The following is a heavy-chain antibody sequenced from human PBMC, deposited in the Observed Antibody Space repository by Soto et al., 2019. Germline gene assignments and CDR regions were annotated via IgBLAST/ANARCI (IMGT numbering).Heavy chain of an antibody. V-gene: IGHV4-59*08. CDR2: IHSSGST. CDR3: GRHSKPSNGFLDY. J-gene: IGHJ4*02. CDR1: GGSINNFY. Sequence: PSETLSLTCTVSGGSINNFYWSWIRQPPGQGLEWIAYIHSSGSTNYSPSLKSRLTTSVDTSKNQVSLKLTSATAADTAVYYCGRHSKPSNGFLDYWGQGTLVTVSS. D-gene: IGHD1-1*01.